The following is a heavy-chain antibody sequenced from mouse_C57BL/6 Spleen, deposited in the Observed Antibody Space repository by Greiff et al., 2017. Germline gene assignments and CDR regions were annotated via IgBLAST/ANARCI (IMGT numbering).Heavy chain of an antibody. V-gene: IGHV1-4*01. CDR3: ARAGTAQARMDY. D-gene: IGHD3-2*02. CDR2: INPSSGYT. J-gene: IGHJ4*01. CDR1: GYTFTSYT. Sequence: VQLQQSGAELARPGASVKMSCKASGYTFTSYTMHWVKQRPGQGLEWIGYINPSSGYTKYNQKFKDKATLTADKSSSTAYMQLSSLPSEDSAVYYWARAGTAQARMDYWGQGTSVTVSS.